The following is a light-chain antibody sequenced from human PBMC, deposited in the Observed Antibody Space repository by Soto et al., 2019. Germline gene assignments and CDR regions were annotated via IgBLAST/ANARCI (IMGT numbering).Light chain of an antibody. V-gene: IGLV2-14*01. J-gene: IGLJ2*01. CDR1: SSDVGGYNY. Sequence: QSALTKPASVSGSTGQSITISCTGTSSDVGGYNYVSWYQQHPGKAPKLLIYDVSDRPSGVSNRFSGSKSDNTASLTISGLQAEDEADYYCSSYTYTTTLVVFGGGTKLTVL. CDR3: SSYTYTTTLVV. CDR2: DVS.